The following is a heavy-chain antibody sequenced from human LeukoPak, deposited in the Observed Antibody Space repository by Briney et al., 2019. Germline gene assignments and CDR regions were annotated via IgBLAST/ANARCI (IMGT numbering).Heavy chain of an antibody. CDR3: ARAEGYYDSSGNDAFDI. D-gene: IGHD3-22*01. J-gene: IGHJ3*02. V-gene: IGHV3-33*01. Sequence: GRSLRLSCAASGFTFSSYGVHWVRQAPGKGLEWVAAIWYDGSNKYYADSVKGRFTISRDNSKNTLYLQMNSLRAEDTAVYYCARAEGYYDSSGNDAFDIWGQGTMVTVSS. CDR2: IWYDGSNK. CDR1: GFTFSSYG.